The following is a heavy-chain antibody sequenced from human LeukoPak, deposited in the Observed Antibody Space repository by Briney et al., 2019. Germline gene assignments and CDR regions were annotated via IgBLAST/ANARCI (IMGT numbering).Heavy chain of an antibody. CDR3: ATVPLYGSQTKGAFDI. D-gene: IGHD3-10*01. V-gene: IGHV4-4*07. CDR2: IYTSGST. Sequence: SETLSLTCTVSGGSISSYYWSWIRQPAGKGLEWIGRIYTSGSTNYNPSLKSRVTMSVDTSKNQFSLKLSSVTAADTAVYYCATVPLYGSQTKGAFDIWGQGTMVTVSS. J-gene: IGHJ3*02. CDR1: GGSISSYY.